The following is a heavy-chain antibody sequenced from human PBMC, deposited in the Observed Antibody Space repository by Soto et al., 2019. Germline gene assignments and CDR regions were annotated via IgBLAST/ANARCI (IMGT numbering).Heavy chain of an antibody. Sequence: EVQLLESGGGLVQPGGSLRLSCAAPGFTFSSYAMTWVRQAPGKGLEWVSGISGSGGSTYYPISVKGRFTISRDNSKNRWYLKMNGLRAEDTAVYYCAKALGGINTPSDYWGQGTLVTVSS. CDR3: AKALGGINTPSDY. J-gene: IGHJ4*02. V-gene: IGHV3-23*01. CDR2: ISGSGGST. CDR1: GFTFSSYA. D-gene: IGHD1-26*01.